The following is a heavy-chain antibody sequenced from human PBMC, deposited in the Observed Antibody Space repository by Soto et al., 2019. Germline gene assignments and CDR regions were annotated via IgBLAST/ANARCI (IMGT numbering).Heavy chain of an antibody. Sequence: SETLSLTCAVYGGSFSGYYWSWIRQPPGKGLEWIGEINHSGSTNYNPSLKSRVTISVDTSKNQFSLKLSSVTAADTAVYYCARGPWGSRGEFDYWGQGTLVTVSS. J-gene: IGHJ4*02. CDR3: ARGPWGSRGEFDY. CDR1: GGSFSGYY. CDR2: INHSGST. V-gene: IGHV4-34*01. D-gene: IGHD7-27*01.